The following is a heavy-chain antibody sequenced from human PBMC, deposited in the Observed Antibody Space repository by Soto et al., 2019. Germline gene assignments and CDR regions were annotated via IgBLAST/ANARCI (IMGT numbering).Heavy chain of an antibody. V-gene: IGHV1-3*01. Sequence: VPVKVSCKASGYTFTSYAMHWPRQAHGQRLEWMGWINAGNGNTKYSQKFQGRVTITRDTSASTAYMELSSLRSEDTAVYYCAREAKVRSSSRFVHWGQGTLVTVSS. CDR3: AREAKVRSSSRFVH. D-gene: IGHD6-13*01. CDR1: GYTFTSYA. J-gene: IGHJ1*01. CDR2: INAGNGNT.